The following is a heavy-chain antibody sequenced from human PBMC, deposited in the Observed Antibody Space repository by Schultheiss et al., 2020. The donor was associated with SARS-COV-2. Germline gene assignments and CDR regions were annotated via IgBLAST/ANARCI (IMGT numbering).Heavy chain of an antibody. V-gene: IGHV4-4*07. Sequence: SETLSLTCTVSGGSISSYYWTWIRQPAGKGLEWIGRFFTTGYTKYNPSLQSRVTISVDTSKNQFSLRLSSVTAADTAVYYCARSEWFGDAFDIWGQGTMVTVSS. J-gene: IGHJ3*02. CDR2: FFTTGYT. CDR1: GGSISSYY. CDR3: ARSEWFGDAFDI. D-gene: IGHD3-10*01.